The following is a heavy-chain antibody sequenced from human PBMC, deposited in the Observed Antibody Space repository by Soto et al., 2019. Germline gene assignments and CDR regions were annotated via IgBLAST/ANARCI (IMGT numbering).Heavy chain of an antibody. V-gene: IGHV3-30*18. CDR3: AKDMDIVVVPAAYQRKNWFAP. Sequence: GGSLRLSCAASGFTFSSYGMHWVRQAPGKGLEWVAVISYDGSNKYYADSVKGRFTISRDNSKNTLYLQMNSLRAEDTAVYYCAKDMDIVVVPAAYQRKNWFAPWGTGTLVTVSS. J-gene: IGHJ5*02. D-gene: IGHD2-2*03. CDR2: ISYDGSNK. CDR1: GFTFSSYG.